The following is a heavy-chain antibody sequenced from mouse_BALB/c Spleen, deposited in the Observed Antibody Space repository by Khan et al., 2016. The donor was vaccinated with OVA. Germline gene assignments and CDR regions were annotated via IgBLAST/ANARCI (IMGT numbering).Heavy chain of an antibody. CDR2: INPSNGGT. J-gene: IGHJ3*01. V-gene: IGHV1S81*02. CDR1: GYTFTSYY. Sequence: QVQLKQSGAELVKPGASVRLSCNASGYTFTSYYLYWVKQRPGHGLEWIGDINPSNGGTNFNENFKTKATLTVDKSSSTAYMQLSSLTSEDSAVYCCTRSGYGAFAYWGQGTLVTVSA. D-gene: IGHD1-1*02. CDR3: TRSGYGAFAY.